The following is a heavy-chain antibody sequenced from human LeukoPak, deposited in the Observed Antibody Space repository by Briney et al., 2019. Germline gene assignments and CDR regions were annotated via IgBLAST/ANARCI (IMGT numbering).Heavy chain of an antibody. CDR2: IDYSGRA. V-gene: IGHV4-59*01. D-gene: IGHD5-12*01. J-gene: IGHJ4*02. CDR1: GGSLTNYY. Sequence: PSETLSLTCTVSGGSLTNYYWTWLRQPPGKGLEWIGYIDYSGRANYSPSLKSRVTISLDTSNNQFSLKFNSVTAADTAVYYCARALATMFFDYWGRVPWSPSPQ. CDR3: ARALATMFFDY.